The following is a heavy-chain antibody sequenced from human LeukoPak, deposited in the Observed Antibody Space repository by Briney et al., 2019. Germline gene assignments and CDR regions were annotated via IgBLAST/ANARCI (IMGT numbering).Heavy chain of an antibody. CDR1: GGTFSSYA. V-gene: IGHV1-69*04. CDR2: IIPILGIA. D-gene: IGHD4-23*01. Sequence: SVKVSCKASGGTFSSYAISWVRQAPGQGLEWTGRIIPILGIANYAQKFQGRVTITADKSTSTAYMELSSLRSEDTAVYYCARGSSLVVTHAYFDYWGQGTLVTVSS. J-gene: IGHJ4*02. CDR3: ARGSSLVVTHAYFDY.